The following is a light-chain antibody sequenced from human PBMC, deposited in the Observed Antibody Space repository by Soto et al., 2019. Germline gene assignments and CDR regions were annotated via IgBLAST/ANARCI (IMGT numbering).Light chain of an antibody. J-gene: IGKJ5*01. V-gene: IGKV3D-20*02. CDR2: GAS. CDR3: QQRNNWPPIT. Sequence: IVLTQAPGTLSLSPGERATLSCRASQSVSNNYLAWYQQKPGQAPRLLIYGASNRATGIPDRFSGSGSGTDFTLTISSLEPEDFAVYYCQQRNNWPPITFGQGTRLEIK. CDR1: QSVSNNY.